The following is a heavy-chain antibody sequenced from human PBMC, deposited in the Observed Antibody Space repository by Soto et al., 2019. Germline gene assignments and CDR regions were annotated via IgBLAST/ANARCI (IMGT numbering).Heavy chain of an antibody. CDR2: IYPGDSET. D-gene: IGHD3-16*02. CDR3: ARQKGYRGHFDL. J-gene: IGHJ2*01. Sequence: EMQLVQSGAEVKKPGESLKISCQGSGYSFTTFWIGWVRQMPGRGLEGMGVIYPGDSETKYSPSFQGQVTISADKSTSTAYLGLKASDSAIYYCARQKGYRGHFDLWSRGTLVTVSS. CDR1: GYSFTTFW. V-gene: IGHV5-51*01.